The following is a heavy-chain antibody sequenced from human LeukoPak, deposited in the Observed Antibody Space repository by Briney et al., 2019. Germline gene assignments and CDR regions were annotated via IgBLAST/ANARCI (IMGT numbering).Heavy chain of an antibody. CDR2: ISGSGDST. CDR3: ARDSSGCIFDY. D-gene: IGHD6-19*01. J-gene: IGHJ4*02. V-gene: IGHV3-23*01. Sequence: PGGSLRLSCAASGFSFSSYAMSWVRQAPGKGLEWVSAISGSGDSTYYADSVKGRFSISRDNAKNSLYLQMNSLRAEDTAVYYCARDSSGCIFDYWGQGTLVTVSS. CDR1: GFSFSSYA.